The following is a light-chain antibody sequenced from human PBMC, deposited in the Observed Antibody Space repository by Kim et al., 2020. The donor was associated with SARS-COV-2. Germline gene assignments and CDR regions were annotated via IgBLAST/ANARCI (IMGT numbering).Light chain of an antibody. V-gene: IGKV1-13*02. CDR2: YAS. J-gene: IGKJ2*01. CDR3: QQFHSYPRT. CDR1: QDISTA. Sequence: SASIGDRVTITCRASQDISTALAWYQQQRGKPPRLLIFYASTLESGVPSRFSGSGSGTDFTLTINTLQPGDFASYFCQQFHSYPRTFGQGTKLEIK.